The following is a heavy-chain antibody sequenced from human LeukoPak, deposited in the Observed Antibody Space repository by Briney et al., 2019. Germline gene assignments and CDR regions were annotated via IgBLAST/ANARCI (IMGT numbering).Heavy chain of an antibody. Sequence: GGSLRLSCAASGFTFSSYGMHWVRQAPGKGLEWVAFIRYDGGNKYYADSVKGRFTISRDNSKNTLYLQMNSLRAEDTAVYFCARDLSGYNYFDYWGQGTLVTVSS. V-gene: IGHV3-30*02. J-gene: IGHJ4*02. CDR2: IRYDGGNK. CDR1: GFTFSSYG. D-gene: IGHD5-12*01. CDR3: ARDLSGYNYFDY.